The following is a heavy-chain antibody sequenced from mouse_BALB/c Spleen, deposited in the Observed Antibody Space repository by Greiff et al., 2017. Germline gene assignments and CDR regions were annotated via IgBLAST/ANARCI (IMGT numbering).Heavy chain of an antibody. V-gene: IGHV1S29*02. J-gene: IGHJ4*01. CDR1: GYTFTDYN. CDR2: IYPYNGGT. D-gene: IGHD2-10*01. Sequence: EVKLQESGPELVKPGASVKISCKASGYTFTDYNMHWVKQSHGKSLEWIGYIYPYNGGTGYNQKFKSKATLTVDNSSSTAYMELRSLTSEDSAVYYCARSAPYYGNNYAMDYWGQGTSVTVSS. CDR3: ARSAPYYGNNYAMDY.